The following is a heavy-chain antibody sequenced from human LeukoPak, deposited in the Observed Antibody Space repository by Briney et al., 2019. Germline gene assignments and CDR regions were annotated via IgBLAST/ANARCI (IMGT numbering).Heavy chain of an antibody. J-gene: IGHJ6*04. CDR1: EFTFSSYS. D-gene: IGHD3-10*02. V-gene: IGHV3-48*04. CDR2: ISSSGSTI. CDR3: AELGITMIGGV. Sequence: GGLRLSCAASEFTFSSYSMNWVRQAPGKGLEWVSYISSSGSTIYYADSVKGRFTISRDNAKNSLYLQMNSLRAEDTAVYYCAELGITMIGGVWGKGTTVTISS.